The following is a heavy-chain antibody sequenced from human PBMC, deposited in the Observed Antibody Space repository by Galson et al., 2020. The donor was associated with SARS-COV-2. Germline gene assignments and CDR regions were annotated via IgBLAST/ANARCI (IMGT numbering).Heavy chain of an antibody. CDR3: ARDRQKVVTATEAMDV. CDR2: INPNSGGT. Sequence: ASVKVSCKASGYTFTGYYMHWVRQAPGQGLEWMGWINPNSGGTNYAQRFQGRVTLTRDTSISTAYMELSWLRLDDTAVYFCARDRQKVVTATEAMDVWGQGTTVTVSS. D-gene: IGHD2-21*02. CDR1: GYTFTGYY. V-gene: IGHV1-2*02. J-gene: IGHJ6*02.